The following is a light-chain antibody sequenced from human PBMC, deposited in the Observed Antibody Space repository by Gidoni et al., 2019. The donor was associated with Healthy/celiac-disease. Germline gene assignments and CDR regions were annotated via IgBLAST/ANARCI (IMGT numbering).Light chain of an antibody. J-gene: IGKJ3*01. V-gene: IGKV3-11*01. CDR3: QQRSNWPPEFT. CDR2: DAS. CDR1: QSVSSY. Sequence: EIVLTQSPATLSLSPGERATLSCRASQSVSSYVAWYQQKPGQAPRLLIYDASNRATGIPARFSGSGSGTDFTLTISSLEPEDFAVYYCQQRSNWPPEFTFXPXTKVDIK.